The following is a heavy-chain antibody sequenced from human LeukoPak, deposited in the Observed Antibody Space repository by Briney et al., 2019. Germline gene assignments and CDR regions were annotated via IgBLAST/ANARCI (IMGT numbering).Heavy chain of an antibody. CDR1: GGSFSGYY. CDR2: INHSGST. V-gene: IGHV4-34*01. D-gene: IGHD3-10*01. CDR3: ARVQRYYGSGSYYFDY. J-gene: IGHJ4*02. Sequence: PSETLSLTCAVYGGSFSGYYWSWIRQPPGKGLEWIGEINHSGSTNYNPSLKSRVTISVDTSKNQFSLKLSSVTAADTAVYYCARVQRYYGSGSYYFDYWGQGTLVTVSS.